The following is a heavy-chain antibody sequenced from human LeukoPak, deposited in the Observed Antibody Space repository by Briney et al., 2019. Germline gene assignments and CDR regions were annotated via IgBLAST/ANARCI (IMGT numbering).Heavy chain of an antibody. CDR2: ISSSSSYI. D-gene: IGHD1-26*01. J-gene: IGHJ4*02. CDR3: TRDFRGSYADY. CDR1: GFSFSNSW. V-gene: IGHV3-21*01. Sequence: GGSLRLSCAASGFSFSNSWMHWVRQAPGKGLEWVSSISSSSSYIYYADSVQGLFTISRDNAKNSLYLQMNSLRVEGTAVYYCTRDFRGSYADYWGQGTLVTVSS.